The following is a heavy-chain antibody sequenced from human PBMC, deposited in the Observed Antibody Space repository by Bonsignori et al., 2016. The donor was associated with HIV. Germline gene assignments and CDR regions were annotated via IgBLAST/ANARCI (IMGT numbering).Heavy chain of an antibody. CDR3: ARDRQQWLVPPNMEFDY. J-gene: IGHJ4*02. CDR2: ISRSGSIR. V-gene: IGHV3-11*01. D-gene: IGHD6-19*01. Sequence: WIRQPPGKGLEWVSDISRSGSIRDYADSVKGRFTLSRDNARTSVYVQMSSLRAEDTAVYNCARDRQQWLVPPNMEFDYWGPGEPWSPSPQ.